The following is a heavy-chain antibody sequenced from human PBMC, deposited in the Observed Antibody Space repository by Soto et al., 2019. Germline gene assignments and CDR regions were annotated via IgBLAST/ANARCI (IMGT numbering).Heavy chain of an antibody. Sequence: LSLTCTVSGGSVSSCSYFWSWIRQPPGKRLEWLGYIYYTGNTNYNPYLKSRVTMSLDTSKNQFSLRLSSVTAADAAVYYCARDRAGTTASYNGTDVWGRGSTVTVSS. J-gene: IGHJ6*04. CDR3: ARDRAGTTASYNGTDV. D-gene: IGHD1-1*01. CDR2: IYYTGNT. V-gene: IGHV4-61*01. CDR1: GGSVSSCSYF.